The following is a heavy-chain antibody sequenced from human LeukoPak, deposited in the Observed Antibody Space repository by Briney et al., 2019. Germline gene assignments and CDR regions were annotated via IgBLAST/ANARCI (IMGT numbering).Heavy chain of an antibody. J-gene: IGHJ6*03. Sequence: PGGSLRLSCAASGFTFSSYGMSWVRQAPGKGLEWVSAISGSGGRTYYADSVKGRFTISRDNAQNSLYLQMTSLRAEDTALYYCGKNGNPNYYYYYMDVWGKGTTVTISS. CDR3: GKNGNPNYYYYYMDV. CDR1: GFTFSSYG. V-gene: IGHV3-23*01. CDR2: ISGSGGRT. D-gene: IGHD1-14*01.